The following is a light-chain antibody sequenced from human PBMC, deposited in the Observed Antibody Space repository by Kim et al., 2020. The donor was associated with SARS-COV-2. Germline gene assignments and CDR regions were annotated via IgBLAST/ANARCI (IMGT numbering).Light chain of an antibody. CDR1: QSLLHSSGYNY. CDR3: MQALHNPPVT. V-gene: IGKV2-28*01. CDR2: LAS. J-gene: IGKJ2*01. Sequence: DIVMTQSPLSLPVTPGEPASISCRSNQSLLHSSGYNYLDWYLQKPGQSPQVLIYLASNRASGVPDRFSGSGSGTDFTLQISRVEVEDVGVNYCMQALHNPPVTFGQGTKLEI.